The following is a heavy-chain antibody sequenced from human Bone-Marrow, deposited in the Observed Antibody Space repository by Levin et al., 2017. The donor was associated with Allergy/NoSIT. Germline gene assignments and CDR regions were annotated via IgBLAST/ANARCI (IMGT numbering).Heavy chain of an antibody. CDR2: MSAGGGNK. Sequence: GESLKISCSASGFNFRIYAMSWVRRPPGKGLEWISSMSAGGGNKYYAESVKGRFTISRDLSNNTLYLQMSSLRAEDTAVYYCAKFANAAVVETFFDFWGQGSLVTVSS. J-gene: IGHJ4*02. V-gene: IGHV3-23*01. CDR3: AKFANAAVVETFFDF. CDR1: GFNFRIYA. D-gene: IGHD6-13*01.